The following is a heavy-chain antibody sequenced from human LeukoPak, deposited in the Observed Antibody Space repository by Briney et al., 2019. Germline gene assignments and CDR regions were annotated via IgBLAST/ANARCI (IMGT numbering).Heavy chain of an antibody. Sequence: GGSLRLSCAASGFTFSSYSMTWVRPAPGKGLEWVSYISSSSSTIYYADSVKGRFTISRDNAKNSLYLQMNSLRAEDTAVYYCAREGDDYGDLNWFDPWGQGTLVTVSS. J-gene: IGHJ5*02. CDR1: GFTFSSYS. V-gene: IGHV3-48*01. D-gene: IGHD4-17*01. CDR3: AREGDDYGDLNWFDP. CDR2: ISSSSSTI.